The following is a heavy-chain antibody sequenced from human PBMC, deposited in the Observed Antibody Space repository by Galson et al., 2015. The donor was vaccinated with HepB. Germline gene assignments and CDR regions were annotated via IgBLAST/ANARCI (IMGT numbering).Heavy chain of an antibody. CDR1: GSSFTSYW. J-gene: IGHJ3*02. CDR3: ARSSLPAVADGPSPYAFDI. Sequence: QSGAEVKKPGESLKISCKGSGSSFTSYWIGWVRQMPGKGLEWMGIIYPGDSDTRYSPSFQGQVTISADKSISTAYLQWSSLKASDTAMYYCARSSLPAVADGPSPYAFDIWGQGTMVTVSS. D-gene: IGHD6-19*01. CDR2: IYPGDSDT. V-gene: IGHV5-51*01.